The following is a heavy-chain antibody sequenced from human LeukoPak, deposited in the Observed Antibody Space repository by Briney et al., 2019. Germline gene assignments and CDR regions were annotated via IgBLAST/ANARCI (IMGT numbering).Heavy chain of an antibody. J-gene: IGHJ5*02. Sequence: PSETLSLTCTVSGGSISSSSYYWGWIRQPPGKGLEWIGYIYYSGSTNYNPSLKSRVTISVDTSKNQFSLKLSSVTAADTAVYYCARGGHYDILTGYSHNWFDPWGQGTLVTVSS. D-gene: IGHD3-9*01. V-gene: IGHV4-61*05. CDR3: ARGGHYDILTGYSHNWFDP. CDR2: IYYSGST. CDR1: GGSISSSSYY.